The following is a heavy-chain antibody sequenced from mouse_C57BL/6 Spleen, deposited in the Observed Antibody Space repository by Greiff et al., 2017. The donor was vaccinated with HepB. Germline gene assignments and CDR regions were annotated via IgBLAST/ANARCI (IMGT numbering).Heavy chain of an antibody. J-gene: IGHJ4*01. V-gene: IGHV5-4*01. CDR1: GFTFSSYA. CDR3: ARELMDY. CDR2: ISDGGSYT. Sequence: DVKLQESGGGLVKPGGSLKLSCAASGFTFSSYAMSWVRQTPEKRLEWVATISDGGSYTYYPDNVKGRFTISRDNAKNNLYLQMSHLKSEDTAMYYCARELMDYWGQGTSVTVSS.